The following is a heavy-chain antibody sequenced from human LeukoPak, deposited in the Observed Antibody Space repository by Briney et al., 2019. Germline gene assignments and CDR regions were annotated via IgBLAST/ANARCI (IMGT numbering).Heavy chain of an antibody. J-gene: IGHJ4*02. CDR1: GLTFNYYA. CDR2: ISFDGKNE. CDR3: ASGLFKYTSGSDLFDY. Sequence: GRSLRLSCTASGLTFNYYAFHWVRQAPGRGLEWVAVISFDGKNEYYADSMKGRFTISRDNSKNTLYLQMSSLRPEDTAVYFCASGLFKYTSGSDLFDYCGQGTLVTVSS. D-gene: IGHD2-2*02. V-gene: IGHV3-30*04.